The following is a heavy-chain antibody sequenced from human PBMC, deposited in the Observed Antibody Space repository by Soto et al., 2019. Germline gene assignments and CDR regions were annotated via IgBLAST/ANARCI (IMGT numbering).Heavy chain of an antibody. Sequence: QIQLVQSGTEVKKPGASVKVSCKASGYTFSSFGLSWVRQAPGQGLEWVAWISAHTGNTNYAHKVQGRITLTTDTSSSTAYMELRSLRSDDTAIYYCARDGHDESYYGLDYWGQGTLVTVSS. CDR1: GYTFSSFG. CDR3: ARDGHDESYYGLDY. D-gene: IGHD1-26*01. V-gene: IGHV1-18*01. J-gene: IGHJ4*02. CDR2: ISAHTGNT.